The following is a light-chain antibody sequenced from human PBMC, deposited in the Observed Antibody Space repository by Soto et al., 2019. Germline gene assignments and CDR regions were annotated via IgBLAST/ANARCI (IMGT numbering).Light chain of an antibody. J-gene: IGKJ4*02. Sequence: DIQLTQSPSFLSASVGDRVTITCRASQGISSYLAWYQQKPGKAPKLLIYAASTLQSGVPSRFSGSGSGTEFTLTISSLQPEDFATYYCQQLNSYPRTFGGGTKGDIK. CDR2: AAS. CDR1: QGISSY. CDR3: QQLNSYPRT. V-gene: IGKV1-9*01.